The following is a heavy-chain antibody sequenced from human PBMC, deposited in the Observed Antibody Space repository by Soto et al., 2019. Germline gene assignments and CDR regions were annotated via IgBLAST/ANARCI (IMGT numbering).Heavy chain of an antibody. CDR2: VSYDGNNK. CDR1: GFTFSSFG. V-gene: IGHV3-30*18. D-gene: IGHD3-10*01. Sequence: PGGALRLSFAAPGFTFSSFGMSGVPPAPGKGLEWVAVVSYDGNNKYYADSVKGRFTISRDNSKNTVYLEMNSLRAEDTAVYYCVKDQMVRGVMITGYWGQGTLVTVSS. CDR3: VKDQMVRGVMITGY. J-gene: IGHJ4*02.